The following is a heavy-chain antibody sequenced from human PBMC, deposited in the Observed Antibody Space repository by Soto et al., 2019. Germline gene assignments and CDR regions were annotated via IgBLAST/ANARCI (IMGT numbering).Heavy chain of an antibody. D-gene: IGHD2-15*01. CDR2: IDLSGTKT. CDR1: GFSFRYYS. CDR3: TKDRVPDGIYSFDY. Sequence: GGSLILSCAASGFSFRYYSMNWVRKAPGKGLEWVSFIDLSGTKTYYRDSVKGRFTIFKDKSINTVYLQMNSLTVEDAAVYYCTKDRVPDGIYSFDYWGQGALVTVSS. J-gene: IGHJ4*02. V-gene: IGHV3-23*03.